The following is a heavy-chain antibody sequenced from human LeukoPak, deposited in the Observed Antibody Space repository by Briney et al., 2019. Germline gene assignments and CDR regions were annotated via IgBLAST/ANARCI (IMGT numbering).Heavy chain of an antibody. V-gene: IGHV1-2*02. CDR3: ARYTTTVTTADY. D-gene: IGHD4-17*01. J-gene: IGHJ4*02. CDR1: GYTFTGYY. CDR2: INPNSGGT. Sequence: GASVKVSCKASGYTFTGYYMHWVRQAPGQGLEWMGWINPNSGGTIYAQKFQGRVTMTRDTSISTAYMELSRLRSDDTAVYYCARYTTTVTTADYWGQGTLVTVSS.